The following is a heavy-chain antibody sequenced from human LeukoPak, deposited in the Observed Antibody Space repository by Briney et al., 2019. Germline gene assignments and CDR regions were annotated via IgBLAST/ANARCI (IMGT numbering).Heavy chain of an antibody. CDR2: IKQDGSEK. CDR3: ARDQAGWQQPGYGNGVFDI. Sequence: GGSLRLSCAASGFTFSSYWMSWVRQAPGKGLEWVANIKQDGSEKYYVDSVKGRFTISRDNAKNSLYLQMNSLRAEDTAVYYCARDQAGWQQPGYGNGVFDIGGKGTMVTVSS. D-gene: IGHD6-13*01. CDR1: GFTFSSYW. J-gene: IGHJ3*02. V-gene: IGHV3-7*03.